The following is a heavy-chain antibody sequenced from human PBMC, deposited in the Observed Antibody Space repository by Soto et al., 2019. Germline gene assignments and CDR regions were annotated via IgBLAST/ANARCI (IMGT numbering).Heavy chain of an antibody. D-gene: IGHD2-2*01. CDR2: IFSGGTI. J-gene: IGHJ4*02. CDR3: ARETVPPSYHYYDC. CDR1: GFTVSSNY. Sequence: EVQLVETGGGLIQPGGSLRLSCAASGFTVSSNYMSWVRQAPGRGLEWVSTIFSGGTIHYADSVKGRFTISRDSSKNTLYLQMNSLRAEDTAIYYCARETVPPSYHYYDCWGQGTLVTVSS. V-gene: IGHV3-53*02.